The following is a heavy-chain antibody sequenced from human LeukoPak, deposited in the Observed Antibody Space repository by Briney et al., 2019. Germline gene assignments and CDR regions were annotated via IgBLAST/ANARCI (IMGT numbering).Heavy chain of an antibody. Sequence: ASVKVSCKASGYTFTSYGISWVRQAPGQGLEWMGWISAYNGNTNYAQKLQGRVTMTTDTSTSTAYMELRSLRSDDTAVYYCARDRRYSGSYPPSGLGLFDYWGQGTLVTVSS. CDR1: GYTFTSYG. J-gene: IGHJ4*02. V-gene: IGHV1-18*01. D-gene: IGHD1-26*01. CDR3: ARDRRYSGSYPPSGLGLFDY. CDR2: ISAYNGNT.